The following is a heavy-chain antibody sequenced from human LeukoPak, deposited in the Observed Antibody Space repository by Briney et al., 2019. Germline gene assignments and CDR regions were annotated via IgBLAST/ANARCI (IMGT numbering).Heavy chain of an antibody. J-gene: IGHJ6*02. CDR3: ARDRVSGYSGYDYNYYYGMDV. D-gene: IGHD5-12*01. CDR2: INPNSGGT. CDR1: GYTFTGYY. V-gene: IGHV1-2*02. Sequence: ASVKVSCKASGYTFTGYYMHWVRQAPGQGLEWMGWINPNSGGTNYAQKFQGRVTMTRDTSISTAYMELSGLRSDDTAVYYCARDRVSGYSGYDYNYYYGMDVWGQGTTVTVSS.